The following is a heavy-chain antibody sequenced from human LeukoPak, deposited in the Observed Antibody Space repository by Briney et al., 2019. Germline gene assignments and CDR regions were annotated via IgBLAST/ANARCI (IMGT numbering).Heavy chain of an antibody. D-gene: IGHD3-3*01. J-gene: IGHJ4*02. CDR3: ATPQVRYFGVVMLNFDY. CDR1: GYTFTGYY. Sequence: ASVKVSCKASGYTFTGYYMHWVRQAPGQGLEWMGWINPNSGGTNYAQKFQGWVTMTRDTSISTAYMELSRLRSDDTAVYYCATPQVRYFGVVMLNFDYWGQGTLVTVSS. CDR2: INPNSGGT. V-gene: IGHV1-2*04.